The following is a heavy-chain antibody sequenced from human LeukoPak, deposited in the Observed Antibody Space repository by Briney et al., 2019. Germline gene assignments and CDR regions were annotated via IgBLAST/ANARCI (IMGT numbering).Heavy chain of an antibody. CDR2: IYYSGST. D-gene: IGHD3-9*01. J-gene: IGHJ4*02. CDR3: ARNSNLRYFDWAHPYYFDY. V-gene: IGHV4-59*01. Sequence: SETLSLTCTVSGGSISSYYWSWIRQPPGKGLEWIGYIYYSGSTNYNPSLKSRVTISVDTSKSQFSLKLSSVTAADTAVYYCARNSNLRYFDWAHPYYFDYWGQGTLVTVSS. CDR1: GGSISSYY.